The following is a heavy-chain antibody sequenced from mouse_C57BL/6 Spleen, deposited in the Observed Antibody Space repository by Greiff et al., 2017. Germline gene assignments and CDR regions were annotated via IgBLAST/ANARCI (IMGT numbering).Heavy chain of an antibody. CDR2: ISYSGIT. V-gene: IGHV3-8*01. J-gene: IGHJ2*01. CDR3: ARGHDGYYHGYFDY. D-gene: IGHD2-3*01. CDR1: GYSITSDY. Sequence: EVKLMESGPGLAKPSQTLSLTCSVTGYSITSDYWNWIRKFPGNKLEYMGYISYSGITYYNPSLNSRISITRDTSKNQYYLQLNSVTTEDTATYYCARGHDGYYHGYFDYWGQGTTLTVSS.